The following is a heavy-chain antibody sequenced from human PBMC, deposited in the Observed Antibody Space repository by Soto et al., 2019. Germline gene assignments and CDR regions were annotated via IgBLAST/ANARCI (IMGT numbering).Heavy chain of an antibody. CDR2: INAGNGNT. Sequence: ASVKVSCKASGYTFTSYAMHWVRQAPGQRLEWMGWINAGNGNTKYSQKFQGRVTITGDTSASTAYMELSSLRSEDTAVYYCAREDLIVVVIPRGMDVWGQGTTVTVS. CDR1: GYTFTSYA. D-gene: IGHD3-22*01. V-gene: IGHV1-3*01. J-gene: IGHJ6*02. CDR3: AREDLIVVVIPRGMDV.